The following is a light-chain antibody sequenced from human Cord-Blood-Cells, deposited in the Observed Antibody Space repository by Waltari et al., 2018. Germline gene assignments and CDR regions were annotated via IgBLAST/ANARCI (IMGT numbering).Light chain of an antibody. CDR1: QSISSY. CDR3: QQSYSTPFT. Sequence: TQMTQSPSSLSASVGDIVTLTCRASQSISSYLNWYQQKPGKAPKLLIYAASSLQSGVPSRFSGSGSGTDFTLTISSLQPEDFATYYCQQSYSTPFTFGPGTKVDIK. J-gene: IGKJ3*01. CDR2: AAS. V-gene: IGKV1-39*01.